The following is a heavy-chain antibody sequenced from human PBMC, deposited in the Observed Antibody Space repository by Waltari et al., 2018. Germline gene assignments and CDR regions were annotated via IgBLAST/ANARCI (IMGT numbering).Heavy chain of an antibody. Sequence: EVQLVESGGGLVQPGRSLRLSCTASGFTFGDYAMSWVRQAPGKGLEWVGFIRSKAYGGTTEYAASVKGRFTISRDDSKSIAYLQMNSLKTEDTAVYYCTRLSGGAHYYYYYMDVWGKGTTVTVSS. CDR3: TRLSGGAHYYYYYMDV. CDR1: GFTFGDYA. D-gene: IGHD1-26*01. CDR2: IRSKAYGGTT. J-gene: IGHJ6*03. V-gene: IGHV3-49*04.